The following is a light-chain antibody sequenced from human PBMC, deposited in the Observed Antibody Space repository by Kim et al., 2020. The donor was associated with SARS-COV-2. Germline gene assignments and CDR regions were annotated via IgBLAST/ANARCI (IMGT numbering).Light chain of an antibody. V-gene: IGKV1D-13*01. CDR1: QGISSA. CDR3: QQFNNYPL. J-gene: IGKJ4*01. Sequence: AIQLTQSPSSLSASGGDRVTITCRASQGISSALAWYQQKPGKAPKHLIYDASSLESGVPSRFSGSGSGTDFTLTISSLQPEDSATYYCQQFNNYPLFGGGTKVDIK. CDR2: DAS.